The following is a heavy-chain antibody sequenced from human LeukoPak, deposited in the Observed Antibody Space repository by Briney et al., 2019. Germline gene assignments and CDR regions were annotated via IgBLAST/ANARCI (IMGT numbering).Heavy chain of an antibody. D-gene: IGHD3-3*01. CDR1: GGSTSSYY. Sequence: SETLSLTCTVSGGSTSSYYWSWIRQPAGKGLEWIGRIYTSGSTNYNPSLKSRVTMSVDTSKNQFSLKLSSVTAADTAVYYCARDRGYDFWSGYYFDYWGQGTLVTVSS. CDR3: ARDRGYDFWSGYYFDY. V-gene: IGHV4-4*07. J-gene: IGHJ4*02. CDR2: IYTSGST.